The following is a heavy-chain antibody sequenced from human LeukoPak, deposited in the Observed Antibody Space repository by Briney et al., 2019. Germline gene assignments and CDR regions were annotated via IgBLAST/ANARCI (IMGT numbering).Heavy chain of an antibody. D-gene: IGHD6-19*01. J-gene: IGHJ4*02. CDR1: EFTFSSYS. V-gene: IGHV3-21*04. Sequence: GGSLRLSCVGSEFTFSSYSMNWVRQAPGKGLEWVSSINSRSKNTYYADSVKGRFSISRDNAKNSLYLQMNSLRAEDTAVYYCAKHGYSSGWPQVPFDYWGQATLVTVSS. CDR3: AKHGYSSGWPQVPFDY. CDR2: INSRSKNT.